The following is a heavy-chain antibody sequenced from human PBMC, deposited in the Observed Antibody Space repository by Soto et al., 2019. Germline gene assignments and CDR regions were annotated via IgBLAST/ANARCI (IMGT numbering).Heavy chain of an antibody. CDR1: GFTFSNFA. V-gene: IGHV3-23*01. J-gene: IGHJ4*02. D-gene: IGHD1-1*01. CDR2: ISGSGDDT. CDR3: ANPIPKAGTTFGY. Sequence: QLLESGGGFVQPGGSLRLSCVASGFTFSNFAMAWVRQAPGEGLEWVSAISGSGDDTFYADSMKGRFTISRDNSKDTLYLQINSPRAEDTAVHYCANPIPKAGTTFGYWGQGTLVTVPS.